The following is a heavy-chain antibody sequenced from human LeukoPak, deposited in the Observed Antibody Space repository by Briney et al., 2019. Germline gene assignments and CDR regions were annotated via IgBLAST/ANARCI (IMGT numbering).Heavy chain of an antibody. CDR1: GYSISSGYY. Sequence: SETLSLTCAVSGYSISSGYYWGWIRQPPGKGLEWIGSIYHSGSTYYNPSLKSRVTISVDTSKNQFSLKLSSVTAADTAVYYCARHKGTVTTLFDYWGQGTLVTVSS. CDR3: ARHKGTVTTLFDY. CDR2: IYHSGST. V-gene: IGHV4-38-2*01. J-gene: IGHJ4*02. D-gene: IGHD4-11*01.